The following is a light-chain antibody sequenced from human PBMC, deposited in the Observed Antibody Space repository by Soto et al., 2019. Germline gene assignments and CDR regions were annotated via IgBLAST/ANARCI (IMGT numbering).Light chain of an antibody. Sequence: EIVLTQSPVTLSLSPGERATLSCRASQSVDSYLALYQQKPGQAPRLLIYGASSRATGIPARFIGSGSGTDFTLTISSLEPEDFAVFYCQQHSNWPITFGQGTRLEIK. CDR3: QQHSNWPIT. CDR1: QSVDSY. CDR2: GAS. V-gene: IGKV3-11*01. J-gene: IGKJ5*01.